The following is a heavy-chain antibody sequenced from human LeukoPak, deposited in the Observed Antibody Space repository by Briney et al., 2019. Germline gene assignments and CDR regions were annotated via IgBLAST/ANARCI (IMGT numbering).Heavy chain of an antibody. D-gene: IGHD3-3*01. CDR2: INSDGSST. CDR1: GFTFSNYW. CDR3: ALILRISDFDY. J-gene: IGHJ4*02. V-gene: IGHV3-74*01. Sequence: GGSLRLSCEASGFTFSNYWMHWVRQAPGKGLVWVSRINSDGSSTTYADSVKGRYTISRDNAKNTLYLQMNSLRAEDTAVYYCALILRISDFDYWGQGTLVSVS.